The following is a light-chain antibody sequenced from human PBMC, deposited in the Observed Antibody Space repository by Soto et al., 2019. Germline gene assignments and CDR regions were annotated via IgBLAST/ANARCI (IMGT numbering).Light chain of an antibody. CDR3: QQYGTSPLMYT. V-gene: IGKV3-20*01. CDR1: KSIINNY. CDR2: GAS. Sequence: ESVLTKSPGSLSLSQGETATLSCRASKSIINNYLAWYQQKPGQAPRLLIYGASIMATGVQDRFTGSGSRTDFTRTITTLDAEDFAVDYCQQYGTSPLMYTFGQGTKLGVK. J-gene: IGKJ2*01.